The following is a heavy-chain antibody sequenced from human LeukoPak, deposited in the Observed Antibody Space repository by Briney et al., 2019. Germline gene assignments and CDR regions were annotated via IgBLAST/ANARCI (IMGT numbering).Heavy chain of an antibody. D-gene: IGHD5-18*01. CDR3: SHSYGYSYYYGMDV. Sequence: SETLSLTCTVSGGSISSSSYYWGWIRQPPGKGLEWIGSIYYSGSTYYNPSLKSRVTISVGTSKNQFSLKLSSVTAADTAVYYCSHSYGYSYYYGMDVWGQGTTVTVSS. J-gene: IGHJ6*02. CDR1: GGSISSSSYY. CDR2: IYYSGST. V-gene: IGHV4-39*07.